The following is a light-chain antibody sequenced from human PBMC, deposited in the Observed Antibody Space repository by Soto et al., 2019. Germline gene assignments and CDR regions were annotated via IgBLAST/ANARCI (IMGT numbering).Light chain of an antibody. Sequence: QSVLTQPPSVSGAPGKRVTIYCTGSSSNIGAGYDVHWYQQRPGTAPQLLIFGNINRPSGVPDRFSGSKSGTSASLAITGLQAEDEGDYYCQSYDSTLSARYVFGTGTKVTVL. CDR2: GNI. CDR3: QSYDSTLSARYV. J-gene: IGLJ1*01. CDR1: SSNIGAGYD. V-gene: IGLV1-40*01.